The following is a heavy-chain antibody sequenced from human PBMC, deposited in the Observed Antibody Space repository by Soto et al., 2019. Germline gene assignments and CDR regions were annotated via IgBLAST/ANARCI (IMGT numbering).Heavy chain of an antibody. D-gene: IGHD1-7*01. V-gene: IGHV1-2*02. CDR3: ARVRRSTGTTYYYYGMDV. CDR1: GYTFTGYY. CDR2: ITPNSGGT. Sequence: ASVNVSCKASGYTFTGYYMHWVRQAPGQGLEWMGWITPNSGGTNYAQKFQGSVNMTRDTSISTAYMELSRLRSDDTAVYYCARVRRSTGTTYYYYGMDVWGQGTTVTV. J-gene: IGHJ6*02.